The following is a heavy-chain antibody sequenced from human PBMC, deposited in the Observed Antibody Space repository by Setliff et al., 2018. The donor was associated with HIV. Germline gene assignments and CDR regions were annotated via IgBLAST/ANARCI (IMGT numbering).Heavy chain of an antibody. CDR3: ATPLDATMGRDY. J-gene: IGHJ4*02. CDR1: GFTFSSYW. CDR2: IQYDGDTK. Sequence: GGSLRLSCAASGFTFSSYWINWVRQAPGEGLEWVACIQYDGDTKYYADSVKGRFTISRDNSKNTLYLQMNSLRAEDTAVYYCATPLDATMGRDYWGQGTLVTVSS. D-gene: IGHD5-18*01. V-gene: IGHV3-30*02.